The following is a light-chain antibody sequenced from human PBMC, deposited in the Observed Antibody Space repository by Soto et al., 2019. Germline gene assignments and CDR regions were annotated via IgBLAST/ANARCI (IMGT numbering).Light chain of an antibody. CDR1: QSGSYW. J-gene: IGKJ3*01. CDR2: DAS. V-gene: IGKV1-5*01. CDR3: QHYNTYSNT. Sequence: DIQMTQSPSTMSTSVGARVTITSRASQSGSYWLAWYQQKPGKGPNLLIYDASILASGVPSRFSGGGFGTEFTLNISSLQPDDSAIYYCQHYNTYSNTFVPGTKVEIK.